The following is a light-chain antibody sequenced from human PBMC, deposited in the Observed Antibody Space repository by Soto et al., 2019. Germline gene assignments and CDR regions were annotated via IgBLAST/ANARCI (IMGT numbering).Light chain of an antibody. CDR2: EAL. V-gene: IGKV3-11*01. CDR1: QSVSSY. J-gene: IGKJ1*01. CDR3: QQYNNWPRT. Sequence: EVVLTQSPATLSLSLGERASLSCRASQSVSSYLAWYQQKPGQAPRLLIYEALNRATGIPARFSGSGSGTDFTLTINSLQSEDFAVYYCQQYNNWPRTFGQGSKVDIK.